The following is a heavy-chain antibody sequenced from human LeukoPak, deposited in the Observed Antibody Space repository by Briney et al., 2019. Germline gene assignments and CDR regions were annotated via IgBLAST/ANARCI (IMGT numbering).Heavy chain of an antibody. V-gene: IGHV3-30*18. CDR2: ISYDGSNK. CDR3: AKGVVPAAIGRWFVP. J-gene: IGHJ5*02. CDR1: GFTFSSYG. Sequence: GGTLRLSCAASGFTFSSYGMHWVRQAPGKGLEWVAVISYDGSNKYYADSVKGRFTISRDNSKNTLYLQMNSLRAEDTAVYYCAKGVVPAAIGRWFVPWGQGTLFTASS. D-gene: IGHD2-2*01.